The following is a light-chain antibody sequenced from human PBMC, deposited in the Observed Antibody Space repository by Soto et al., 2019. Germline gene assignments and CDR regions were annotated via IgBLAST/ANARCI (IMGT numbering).Light chain of an antibody. CDR3: SSYAGNNKHV. CDR1: IRDIGGYHY. V-gene: IGLV2-8*01. Sequence: QSVLTQPPSASGSPGQTITISCTGTIRDIGGYHYVSWYQQHPGKAPKLMIYEVNKRPSGVPDRFSGSKSGNTASLTVSGLQAEDEADYHCSSYAGNNKHVFGTGTKLTVL. J-gene: IGLJ1*01. CDR2: EVN.